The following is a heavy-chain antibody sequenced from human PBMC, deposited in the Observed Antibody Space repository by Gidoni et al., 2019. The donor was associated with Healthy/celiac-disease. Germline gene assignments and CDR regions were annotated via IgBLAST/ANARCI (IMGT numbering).Heavy chain of an antibody. CDR1: GFTFSSYA. CDR3: ASSSRMLFPYYYYYYYMDV. Sequence: EVQLLESGGGLVQPGGSLRLSCAPSGFTFSSYAMRWVRQAPGKGLEWVSAISGSGGSTYYADSVKGRFTISRDNSKNTLYLQMNSLRAEDTAVYYCASSSRMLFPYYYYYYYMDVWGKGTTVTVSS. V-gene: IGHV3-23*01. J-gene: IGHJ6*03. CDR2: ISGSGGST. D-gene: IGHD2-21*01.